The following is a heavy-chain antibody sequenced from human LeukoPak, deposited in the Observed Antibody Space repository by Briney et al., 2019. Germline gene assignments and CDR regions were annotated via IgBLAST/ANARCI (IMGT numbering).Heavy chain of an antibody. CDR2: IYHSGST. V-gene: IGHV4-34*01. CDR3: AKNPITMVRGADYWYFDL. CDR1: GGSFSGYY. Sequence: PSETLSLTCAVYGGSFSGYYWSWIRQPPGKGLEWIGEIYHSGSTNYNPSLKSRVTISVDKSKNQFSLKLSSVTAADTAVYYCAKNPITMVRGADYWYFDLWGRGTLVTVSS. J-gene: IGHJ2*01. D-gene: IGHD3-10*01.